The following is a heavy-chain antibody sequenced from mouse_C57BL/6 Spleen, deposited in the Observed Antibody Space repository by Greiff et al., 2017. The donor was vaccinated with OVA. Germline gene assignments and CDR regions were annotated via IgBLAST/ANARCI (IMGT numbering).Heavy chain of an antibody. CDR3: ARREHFDY. Sequence: VHVKQSGPELVKPGASVKISCKASGYSFTGYYMNWVKQSPEKSLEWIGEINPSTGGTTYNQKFKAKATLTVDKSSSTAYMQLKSLTSEDSAVYYCARREHFDYWGQGTTLTVSS. CDR2: INPSTGGT. CDR1: GYSFTGYY. V-gene: IGHV1-42*01. J-gene: IGHJ2*01.